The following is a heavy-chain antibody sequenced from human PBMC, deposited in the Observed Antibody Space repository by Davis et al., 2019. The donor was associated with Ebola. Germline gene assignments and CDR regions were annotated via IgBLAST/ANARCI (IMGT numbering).Heavy chain of an antibody. D-gene: IGHD6-19*01. CDR2: INPNSGGT. V-gene: IGHV1-2*06. CDR3: ARDAVAGPFDY. J-gene: IGHJ4*02. Sequence: AASVKVSCKASGYTFTGYYMHWVRQAPGQGLEWMGRINPNSGGTNYAQKFQGRVTMTRDTSISTAYMELSSLRSEDTAVYYCARDAVAGPFDYWGQGTLVTVSS. CDR1: GYTFTGYY.